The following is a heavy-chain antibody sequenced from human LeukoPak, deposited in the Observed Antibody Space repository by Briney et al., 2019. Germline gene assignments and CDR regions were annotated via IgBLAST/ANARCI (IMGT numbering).Heavy chain of an antibody. CDR1: GGSFSGYY. CDR3: VRTTMIAHATNY. D-gene: IGHD3-22*01. CDR2: INHSGST. J-gene: IGHJ4*02. V-gene: IGHV4-34*01. Sequence: SETLSLTCAVYGGSFSGYYWSWIRQPPGKGLEWIGEINHSGSTNYNPSLKSRVTISVDTSKNQFSLKLSSVTAADTAVYYCVRTTMIAHATNYWGQGTLVTVSS.